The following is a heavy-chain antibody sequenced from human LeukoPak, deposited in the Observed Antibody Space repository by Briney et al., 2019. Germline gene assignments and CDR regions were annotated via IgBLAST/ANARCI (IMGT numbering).Heavy chain of an antibody. V-gene: IGHV4-61*01. CDR1: GGSVSSGSYY. D-gene: IGHD2-8*02. Sequence: SETLSLTCTVSGGSVSSGSYYWRWIRQPPGKGLEWIGYIYYSGSTNYNPSLKSRVTISVDTSKNQFSLKLSSVTAADRAVYYCARVSLVFSRRYAMDVWGQGITVTVSS. CDR2: IYYSGST. J-gene: IGHJ6*02. CDR3: ARVSLVFSRRYAMDV.